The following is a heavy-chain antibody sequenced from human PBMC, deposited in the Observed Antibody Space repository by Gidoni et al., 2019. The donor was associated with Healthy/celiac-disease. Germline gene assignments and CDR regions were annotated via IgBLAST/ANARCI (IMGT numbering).Heavy chain of an antibody. CDR1: GFTFDDYA. CDR3: AKDSGPYTGXGISYF. D-gene: IGHD2-2*02. Sequence: EVQLVESGGGLEQPGRSLWLSCAASGFTFDDYAMHWVRQAQGKGLGWVSGISWNSGSIGYADSVKGRFTISRDNAKNSLYLQMNRLRAEDTALYYCAKDSGPYTGXGISYF. V-gene: IGHV3-9*01. J-gene: IGHJ4*03. CDR2: ISWNSGSI.